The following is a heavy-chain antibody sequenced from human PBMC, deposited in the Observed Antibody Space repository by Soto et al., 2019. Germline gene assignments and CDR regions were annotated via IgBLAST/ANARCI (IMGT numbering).Heavy chain of an antibody. V-gene: IGHV1-46*01. CDR2: INPSGGST. J-gene: IGHJ4*02. CDR3: AKSGSIRGSFD. Sequence: ASSLKGYCKGSGYTFSRYYMHWVRQAPGQGLEWMGIINPSGGSTSYAQKFQGRVTMTRDTSTSTVYMELSSLRSEDTAVYYCAKSGSIRGSFDWGQGTLVTVYS. CDR1: GYTFSRYY. D-gene: IGHD1-26*01.